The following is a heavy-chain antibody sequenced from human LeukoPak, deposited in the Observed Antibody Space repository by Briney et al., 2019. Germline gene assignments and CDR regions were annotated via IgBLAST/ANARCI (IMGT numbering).Heavy chain of an antibody. CDR1: GYTFTIYY. CDR3: AREGVVVVPALVGPGAAATPDFDY. D-gene: IGHD2-2*01. CDR2: INPSGGST. Sequence: GASVTVSCKASGYTFTIYYMHWVRQAPGQGLEWMGIINPSGGSTSYAQKFQGRVTMTRDTSTSTIYMELSSLRSEDTAVYYCAREGVVVVPALVGPGAAATPDFDYWGQGTLVTVSS. V-gene: IGHV1-46*01. J-gene: IGHJ4*02.